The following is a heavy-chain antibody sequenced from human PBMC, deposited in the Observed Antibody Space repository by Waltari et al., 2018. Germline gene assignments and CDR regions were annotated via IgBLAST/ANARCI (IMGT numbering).Heavy chain of an antibody. CDR1: GGSFSGYS. CDR2: INHSGST. CDR3: ARARKRYSSGWLDY. V-gene: IGHV4-34*01. D-gene: IGHD6-19*01. J-gene: IGHJ4*02. Sequence: QVQLQQWGAGLLKPSETLSLTCAVYGGSFSGYSWSWIRQPPGKGLEWIGEINHSGSTNYNPSLKSRVTISVDTSKNQFSLKLSSVTAADTAVYYCARARKRYSSGWLDYWGQGTLVTVSS.